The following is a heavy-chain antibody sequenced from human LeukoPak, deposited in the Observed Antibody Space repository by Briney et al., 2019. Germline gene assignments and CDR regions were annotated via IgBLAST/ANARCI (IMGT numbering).Heavy chain of an antibody. Sequence: PGGSLRLSCAASGFPFSSYAMHWVRQAPGKGLEWVAVISYDGSNKYYADSVKGRFTISRDNSKNTLYLQMNSLRPEDTAVYYCASALTWIQLPYDYWGQGTLVTVSS. CDR3: ASALTWIQLPYDY. D-gene: IGHD5-18*01. CDR1: GFPFSSYA. CDR2: ISYDGSNK. J-gene: IGHJ4*02. V-gene: IGHV3-30-3*01.